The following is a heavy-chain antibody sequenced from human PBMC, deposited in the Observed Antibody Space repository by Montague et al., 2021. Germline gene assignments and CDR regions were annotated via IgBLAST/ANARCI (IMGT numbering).Heavy chain of an antibody. V-gene: IGHV6-1*01. J-gene: IGHJ5*02. Sequence: CAISGDSVPSNDATWNWIRQSPSRGLEWLGRTYYRSKWYNDYAISVKSRITVNPDTSKNQFPLLLNSVTPEDTAVYYCARGWQKRFDPWGQGTLVTVSS. CDR1: GDSVPSNDAT. CDR3: ARGWQKRFDP. CDR2: TYYRSKWYN. D-gene: IGHD5-24*01.